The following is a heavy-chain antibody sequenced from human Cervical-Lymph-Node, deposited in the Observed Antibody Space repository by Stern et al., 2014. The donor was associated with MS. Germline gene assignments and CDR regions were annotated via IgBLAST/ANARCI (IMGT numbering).Heavy chain of an antibody. V-gene: IGHV3-23*04. D-gene: IGHD3-22*01. J-gene: IGHJ4*02. CDR2: ISGSGGST. Sequence: VQLVESGGGLVQPGGSLRLSCAASGFTFSSYAMSWVRQAPGKGLEWVSAISGSGGSTYYADSVKGRFTISRDNSKNTLYLQMNSLRAEDTAVYYCASDYYDSSGYPLSFDYWGQGTLVTVSS. CDR3: ASDYYDSSGYPLSFDY. CDR1: GFTFSSYA.